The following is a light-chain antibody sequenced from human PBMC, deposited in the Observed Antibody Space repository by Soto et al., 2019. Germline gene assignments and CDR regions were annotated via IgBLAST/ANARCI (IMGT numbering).Light chain of an antibody. CDR2: DVS. V-gene: IGLV2-14*01. CDR1: SSDVGGYNY. CDR3: SSYTTSSTQV. Sequence: QSALTQPASVSGSPGQSITISCTGTSSDVGGYNYVSWYQQHPGKAPKLVIYDVSNRPSGVSNRFSGSKSGNTASLTISGLQAEDEADYYCSSYTTSSTQVFGGGTNDRP. J-gene: IGLJ2*01.